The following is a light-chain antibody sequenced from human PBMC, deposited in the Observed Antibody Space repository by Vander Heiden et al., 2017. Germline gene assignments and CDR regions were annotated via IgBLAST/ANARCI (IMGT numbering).Light chain of an antibody. CDR1: SGHRGLA. CDR3: QTWTTGIVV. Sequence: QPVLSQSPSAPASLGASVTLTCTLRSGHRGLAIAWHQRQQEKGPRYLMNLYSDGSHTKGDGVPDRFSGSSSGAERYLTISSVQSDDEADYYCQTWTTGIVVFGGGTKLTVL. J-gene: IGLJ2*01. CDR2: LYSDGSH. V-gene: IGLV4-69*01.